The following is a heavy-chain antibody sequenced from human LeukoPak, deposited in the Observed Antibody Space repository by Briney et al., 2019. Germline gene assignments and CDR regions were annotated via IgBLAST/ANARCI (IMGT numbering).Heavy chain of an antibody. Sequence: PGGSLRLSCAASGFTFTNYGMHWVRQAPGKGLMWVSRVNSDGGGTIYADSVKGRFTVSRDNTKNSVYLQMSSLRADDTGVYYCARGGLDHSYDIWGQGTMVTVSS. CDR3: ARGGLDHSYDI. V-gene: IGHV3-74*01. CDR2: VNSDGGGT. J-gene: IGHJ3*02. D-gene: IGHD6-19*01. CDR1: GFTFTNYG.